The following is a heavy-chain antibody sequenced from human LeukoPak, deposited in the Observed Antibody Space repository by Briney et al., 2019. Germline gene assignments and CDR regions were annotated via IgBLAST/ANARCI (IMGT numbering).Heavy chain of an antibody. J-gene: IGHJ4*02. CDR1: GFTFRNYA. V-gene: IGHV3-23*01. Sequence: GGSLRLSCAASGFTFRNYAMNWVRQAPGKGLEWVSTISGSGGSTYYADSMRGRFTISRDNSKNTLYLQMNSLRAGDTAVYYCANAYSSSWYAGGFGYWGQGTLVTVS. CDR2: ISGSGGST. D-gene: IGHD6-13*01. CDR3: ANAYSSSWYAGGFGY.